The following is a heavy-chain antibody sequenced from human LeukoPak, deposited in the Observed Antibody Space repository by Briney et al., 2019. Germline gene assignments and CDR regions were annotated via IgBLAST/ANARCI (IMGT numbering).Heavy chain of an antibody. CDR2: IYYSGST. Sequence: SETLSLTCTVSGGSVSSGSYYWSWIWQPPGKGLEWIGYIYYSGSTNYNPSLKSRVTISVDTSKNQFSLKLSSVTAADTAVYYCARVITGTPVNWFDPWGQGTLVTVSS. D-gene: IGHD1-20*01. CDR1: GGSVSSGSYY. CDR3: ARVITGTPVNWFDP. J-gene: IGHJ5*02. V-gene: IGHV4-61*01.